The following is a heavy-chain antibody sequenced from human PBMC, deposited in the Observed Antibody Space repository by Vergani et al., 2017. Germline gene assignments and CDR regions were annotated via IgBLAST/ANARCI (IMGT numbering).Heavy chain of an antibody. CDR3: ASSIVSRNPPDYFDN. Sequence: QVQLQESGPGLVKPSQTLSLTCTVSGGSISSGCYYWSWIRQHPGKGLEWIGYIYYSGSTYYNPSLKSRVTISVDTSKNQFSLKLSSVTAADTAVYYCASSIVSRNPPDYFDNWGQGTLVTVSS. V-gene: IGHV4-31*03. D-gene: IGHD1-14*01. J-gene: IGHJ4*02. CDR1: GGSISSGCYY. CDR2: IYYSGST.